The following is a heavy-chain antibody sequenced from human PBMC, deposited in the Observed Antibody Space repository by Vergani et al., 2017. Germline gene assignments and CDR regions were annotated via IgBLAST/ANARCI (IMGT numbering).Heavy chain of an antibody. J-gene: IGHJ3*02. CDR1: GFAFDDYG. CDR3: ARISMITFGGVIAPGAFDI. D-gene: IGHD3-16*02. CDR2: INWNGGST. V-gene: IGHV3-20*04. Sequence: EVQLVESGGGVVRPGGSLRLSCAASGFAFDDYGMSWVRQAPGKGLEWVSGINWNGGSTGYADSVKGRFTISRDNAKNSLYLQMNSLRAEDTALYYCARISMITFGGVIAPGAFDIWGQGTMVTVSS.